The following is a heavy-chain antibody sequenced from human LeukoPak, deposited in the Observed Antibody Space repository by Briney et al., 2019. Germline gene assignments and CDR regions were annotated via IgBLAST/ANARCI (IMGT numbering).Heavy chain of an antibody. Sequence: PSETLSLTCTVSGGSISSSSYYWGWIGQPPGKGLEWVGSIYYSGNTYYTPSLKSRVTISVDTSKNKFSLQLSCVTAADTAVYYCARRGRITMVRGVLVWGQGTTVTVSS. CDR1: GGSISSSSYY. V-gene: IGHV4-39*01. D-gene: IGHD3-10*01. CDR3: ARRGRITMVRGVLV. J-gene: IGHJ6*02. CDR2: IYYSGNT.